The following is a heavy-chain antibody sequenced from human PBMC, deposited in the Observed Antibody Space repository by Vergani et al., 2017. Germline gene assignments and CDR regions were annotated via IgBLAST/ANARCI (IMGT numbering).Heavy chain of an antibody. D-gene: IGHD3-10*01. CDR2: IYYSGST. CDR1: GCSISSGGYY. J-gene: IGHJ4*02. Sequence: QVQLQESGPGLVKPSQTLSLTCTVSGCSISSGGYYWSWIRQPPGQGLEWLGYIYYSGSTYYNPSLKSRVTISVDTSKNQFSLKLSSVTAADTAVYYCSRAKYYGSGSYYNGSFFFDYWGQGTRVTVSS. V-gene: IGHV4-31*03. CDR3: SRAKYYGSGSYYNGSFFFDY.